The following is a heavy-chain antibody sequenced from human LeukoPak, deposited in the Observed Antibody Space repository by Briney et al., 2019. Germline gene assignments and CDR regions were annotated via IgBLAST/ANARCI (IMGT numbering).Heavy chain of an antibody. CDR1: GASIRSGDYY. D-gene: IGHD2-15*01. CDR2: IYDSGST. V-gene: IGHV4-30-4*01. J-gene: IGHJ3*01. Sequence: PSQTLSLTCTVSGASIRSGDYYWSWIRQPPGKGLEWIGYIYDSGSTYYNPSLKSRITISVDTSENRFSLKLSSVTATDTAVYYCARDCSGGSCYGAFDVWGQGTMVTVSS. CDR3: ARDCSGGSCYGAFDV.